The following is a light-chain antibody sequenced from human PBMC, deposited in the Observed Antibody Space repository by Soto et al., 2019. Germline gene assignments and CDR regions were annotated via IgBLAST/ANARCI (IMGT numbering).Light chain of an antibody. CDR2: DAS. CDR1: QSVRSY. J-gene: IGKJ1*01. CDR3: QQRSNWPRT. Sequence: EIVLTQSPATLSLSPGERATLSCRASQSVRSYLAWYQQKPGQAPRLLIYDASNRATGIPARFSGSGSGTDFTLTISSLEPEDFAVYYCQQRSNWPRTFGQGTKVEI. V-gene: IGKV3-11*01.